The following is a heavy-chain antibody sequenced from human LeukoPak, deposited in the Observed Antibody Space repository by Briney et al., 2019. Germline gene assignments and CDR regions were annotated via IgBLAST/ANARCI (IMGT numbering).Heavy chain of an antibody. CDR1: GGFNTHYY. CDR2: FYHSGST. D-gene: IGHD3-10*01. J-gene: IGHJ4*02. V-gene: IGHV4-59*12. CDR3: ARNREYYFDY. Sequence: SETLSLTCSVSGGFNTHYYWSWIRQPPGKGLEWIGYFYHSGSTNINPSLKSRVTISVDTSKNQFSLNLNSVTAADTAVYYCARNREYYFDYWGQGALVTVSS.